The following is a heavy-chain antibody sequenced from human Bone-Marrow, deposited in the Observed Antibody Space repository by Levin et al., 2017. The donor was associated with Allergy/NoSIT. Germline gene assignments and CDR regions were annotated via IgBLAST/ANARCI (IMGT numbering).Heavy chain of an antibody. J-gene: IGHJ6*02. Sequence: GGSLRLSCAASGFTVSSNYMSWVRQAPGKGLEWVSVIYSGGSTYYADSVKGRFTISRDNSKNTLYLQMNSLRAEDTAVYYCARDWAPRSSSPFEEMDGWGQGTTVTVSS. CDR2: IYSGGST. CDR1: GFTVSSNY. V-gene: IGHV3-53*01. D-gene: IGHD6-6*01. CDR3: ARDWAPRSSSPFEEMDG.